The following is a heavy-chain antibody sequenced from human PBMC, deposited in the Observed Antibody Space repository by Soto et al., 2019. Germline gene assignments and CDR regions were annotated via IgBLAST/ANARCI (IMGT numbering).Heavy chain of an antibody. D-gene: IGHD4-17*01. CDR1: GYTFTSYY. CDR2: INPSGGST. J-gene: IGHJ4*02. CDR3: ASKRHTGYGDLLGVLIY. Sequence: GASVKVSCKASGYTFTSYYMHWVRQAPGQGLEWMGIINPSGGSTSYAQKFQGRVTMTRDTSTSTVYMELSSLRSEDTAVYYCASKRHTGYGDLLGVLIYWGQGTLVTVSS. V-gene: IGHV1-46*03.